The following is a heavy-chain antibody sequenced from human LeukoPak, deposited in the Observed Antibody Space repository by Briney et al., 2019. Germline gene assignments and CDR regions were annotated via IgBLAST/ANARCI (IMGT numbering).Heavy chain of an antibody. D-gene: IGHD1-26*01. CDR2: IIPIFGTA. J-gene: IGHJ4*02. CDR3: ASLGKWELLDAYYFDY. V-gene: IGHV1-69*13. Sequence: ASVKVSCKASGYTFTSYGISWVRQAPGQGLEWMGGIIPIFGTANYAQKFQGRVTITADESTSTAYMELSSLRSEDTAVYYCASLGKWELLDAYYFDYWGQGTLVTVSS. CDR1: GYTFTSYG.